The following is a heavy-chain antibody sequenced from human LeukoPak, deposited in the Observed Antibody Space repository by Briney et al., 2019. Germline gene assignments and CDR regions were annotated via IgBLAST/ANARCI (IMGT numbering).Heavy chain of an antibody. V-gene: IGHV3-23*01. J-gene: IGHJ4*02. CDR2: ISGSGIST. CDR3: VRVGTRSSGLYFLDY. Sequence: GGSLRLSCAASGITFSTYAMSWVRQAPGKGLEWVSGISGSGISTYYADSVKGRFTISRDNSKNTLYLQMNSLRAEDTAVYYCVRVGTRSSGLYFLDYWGQGTLVTVPS. CDR1: GITFSTYA. D-gene: IGHD6-19*01.